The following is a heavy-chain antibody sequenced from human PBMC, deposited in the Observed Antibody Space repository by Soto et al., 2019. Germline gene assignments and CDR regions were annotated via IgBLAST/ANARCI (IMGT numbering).Heavy chain of an antibody. CDR2: ISGSGGST. Sequence: SGGSLRLSCAASGFTFSSYAMSWVRQAPGKGLEWVSAISGSGGSTYYADSVKGRFTISRDNSKNTVHLQLNSLRAEDTAVYHCAKAGNLVYLFGSAGYYFDYWGQGTLVTVSS. V-gene: IGHV3-23*01. J-gene: IGHJ4*02. CDR3: AKAGNLVYLFGSAGYYFDY. CDR1: GFTFSSYA. D-gene: IGHD3-16*01.